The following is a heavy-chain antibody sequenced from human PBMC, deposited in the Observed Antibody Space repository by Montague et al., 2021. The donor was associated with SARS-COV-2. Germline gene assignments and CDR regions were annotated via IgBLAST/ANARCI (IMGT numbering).Heavy chain of an antibody. CDR1: GGSFSAYY. D-gene: IGHD2-2*01. V-gene: IGHV4-34*01. J-gene: IGHJ6*02. Sequence: SETLSLTCAVSGGSFSAYYWSWIRQRPGKGLEWIGEINHSGSTNYNPSLKSRVTISVDTSKNQFSLKLSSVTAADTAVYYCTRAGYQVVWSDYYYYGMDVWGQGTTVTVSS. CDR3: TRAGYQVVWSDYYYYGMDV. CDR2: INHSGST.